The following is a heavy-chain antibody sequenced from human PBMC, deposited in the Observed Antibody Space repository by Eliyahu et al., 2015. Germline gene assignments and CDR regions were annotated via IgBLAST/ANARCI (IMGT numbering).Heavy chain of an antibody. CDR1: GFTVSAHY. V-gene: IGHV3-53*01. Sequence: EVRLVESGGGLFQPGGSLRLSCAASGFTVSAHYMSWVRQAPGKGLEWVSIINSGGSAYYGDSVKGRLTVSRDTSKNTLYFQMNSLRAEDTAVYYCAKDRDYGGNTNAYDIWGLGTMVTVSS. CDR2: INSGGSA. D-gene: IGHD4-23*01. J-gene: IGHJ3*02. CDR3: AKDRDYGGNTNAYDI.